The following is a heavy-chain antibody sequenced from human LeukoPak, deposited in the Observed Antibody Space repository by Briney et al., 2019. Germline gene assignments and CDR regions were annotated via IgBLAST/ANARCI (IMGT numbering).Heavy chain of an antibody. CDR1: RGSISSGDYY. V-gene: IGHV4-30-4*08. CDR2: IYYSGST. Sequence: SETLSLTCTVSRGSISSGDYYWSWIRQPPGKGLERIGYIYYSGSTSYNPPLKSRVTISVDTSKNQFSLKLSSVTAADTAVYYCARDRSVSAVGIWGQGTMVTVSS. CDR3: ARDRSVSAVGI. J-gene: IGHJ3*02.